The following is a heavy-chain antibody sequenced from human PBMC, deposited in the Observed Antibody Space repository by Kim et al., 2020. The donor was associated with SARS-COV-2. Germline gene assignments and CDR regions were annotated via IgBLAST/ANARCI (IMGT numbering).Heavy chain of an antibody. CDR3: ARVRYDYGGNTQDWYFDL. J-gene: IGHJ2*01. V-gene: IGHV1-3*01. CDR1: GYTFTSYA. CDR2: INAGNGNT. D-gene: IGHD4-17*01. Sequence: ASVKVSCKASGYTFTSYAMHWVRQAPGQRLEWMGWINAGNGNTKYSQKFQGRVTITRDTSASTAYMELSSLRSEDTAVYYCARVRYDYGGNTQDWYFDLWGRGTLVTVSS.